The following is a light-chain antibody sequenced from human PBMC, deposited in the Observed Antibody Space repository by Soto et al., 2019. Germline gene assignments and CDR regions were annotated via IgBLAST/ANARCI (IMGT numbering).Light chain of an antibody. CDR1: HSVSSNY. CDR2: DVS. V-gene: IGKV3-20*01. J-gene: IGKJ1*01. Sequence: EIVLTQSPGTLSLSPGERATLSCRSSHSVSSNYLSWYQQKPGQAPRLLIYDVSSRATGMPDRFSGSGSGTDFTLTISRLEPVDFAVYYCQKYGISPTFGQGTKVEIK. CDR3: QKYGISPT.